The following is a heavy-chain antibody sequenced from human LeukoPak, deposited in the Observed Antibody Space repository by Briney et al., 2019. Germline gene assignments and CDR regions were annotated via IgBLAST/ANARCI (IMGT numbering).Heavy chain of an antibody. CDR2: INTNGSST. CDR3: ARDLPQFLERSDAFDI. Sequence: GGSLRLSCAASGFTFSSYWMHWVRQAPGKGLVWVSRINTNGSSTSYADSVKGRFTISRDNAKNTLYLQMNSLSAEDTAVYYCARDLPQFLERSDAFDIWGQGTMVPVSS. J-gene: IGHJ3*02. D-gene: IGHD3-3*01. CDR1: GFTFSSYW. V-gene: IGHV3-74*01.